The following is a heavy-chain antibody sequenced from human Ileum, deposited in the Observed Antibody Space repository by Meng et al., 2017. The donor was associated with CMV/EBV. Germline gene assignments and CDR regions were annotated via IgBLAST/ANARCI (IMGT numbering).Heavy chain of an antibody. V-gene: IGHV4-4*07. D-gene: IGHD3-16*01. Sequence: GPVLVTPSESLSLTCPVSGDSIPSFYWSWTRQPAGKALDWIGRIYHGGGTNYNPSLKSRVTLSVDTSKNQFSMRLTSVTAADTAVYYCARGPGGFGDFNFDYWGQGTLVTVSS. CDR3: ARGPGGFGDFNFDY. J-gene: IGHJ4*02. CDR1: GDSIPSFY. CDR2: IYHGGGT.